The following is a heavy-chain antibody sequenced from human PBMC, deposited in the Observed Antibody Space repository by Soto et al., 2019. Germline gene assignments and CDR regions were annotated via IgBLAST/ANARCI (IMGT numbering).Heavy chain of an antibody. V-gene: IGHV5-10-1*01. Sequence: GESLKISCKGSGYSFTSYWISWVRQMPGKGLEWMGRIDSSDSYTNYSPSFQGHVTISADKSISTAYLQWSSLKASDTAMYYCARQRGSGSSWYVGYYGMDVWGQGTTVTVSS. CDR3: ARQRGSGSSWYVGYYGMDV. CDR1: GYSFTSYW. D-gene: IGHD6-13*01. CDR2: IDSSDSYT. J-gene: IGHJ6*02.